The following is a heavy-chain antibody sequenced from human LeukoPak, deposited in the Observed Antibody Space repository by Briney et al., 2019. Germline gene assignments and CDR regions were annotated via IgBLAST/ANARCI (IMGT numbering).Heavy chain of an antibody. V-gene: IGHV3-23*01. CDR3: ARAEYCYYCGMDV. Sequence: PGWSLRLSCAASGFTFSSYAMSWVRQGPGKGLEWVSTISGSGGSTYYADSVKGRFTVSRDNSKNTLYLQMNSLRAEDTAVYYCARAEYCYYCGMDVWGQGTTVTVSS. J-gene: IGHJ6*02. CDR1: GFTFSSYA. CDR2: ISGSGGST. D-gene: IGHD2/OR15-2a*01.